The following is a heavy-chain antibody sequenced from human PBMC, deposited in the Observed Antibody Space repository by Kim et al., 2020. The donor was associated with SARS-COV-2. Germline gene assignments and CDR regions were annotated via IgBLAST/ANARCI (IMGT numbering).Heavy chain of an antibody. CDR1: GYTFTTYN. CDR3: TRKAATNAKGDFDY. Sequence: ASVKVSCKASGYTFTTYNINWVRQAPGQGFEWMGWIKTNTGNPTYAQGFTGRFVLSLDTSVSTAYLEISSLKAEDTAVYYCTRKAATNAKGDFDYWGQGTPVTVSS. V-gene: IGHV7-4-1*02. D-gene: IGHD6-13*01. CDR2: IKTNTGNP. J-gene: IGHJ4*02.